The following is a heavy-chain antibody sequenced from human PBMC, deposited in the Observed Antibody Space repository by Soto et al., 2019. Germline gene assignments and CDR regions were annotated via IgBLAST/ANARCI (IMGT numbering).Heavy chain of an antibody. Sequence: GGSLRLSCTASGFTFGDYAMSWFRQAPGKGLEWVGFIRSKAYGGTTEYAASVKGRFTISRDDSKSIAYLQMNSLKTEDTAVYYCTRLQSDIVVVPAAILFDYWGQGTLVTVSS. CDR1: GFTFGDYA. D-gene: IGHD2-2*01. J-gene: IGHJ4*02. CDR2: IRSKAYGGTT. V-gene: IGHV3-49*03. CDR3: TRLQSDIVVVPAAILFDY.